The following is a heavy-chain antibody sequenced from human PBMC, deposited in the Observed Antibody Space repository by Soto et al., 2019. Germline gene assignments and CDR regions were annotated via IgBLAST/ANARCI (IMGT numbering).Heavy chain of an antibody. V-gene: IGHV3-53*01. CDR3: VRESTYGDYVNY. CDR1: GFTVSSNY. D-gene: IGHD2-21*02. CDR2: IYSGGST. Sequence: GGSLRLSCASSGFTVSSNYMSWVRQAPGKGLEWVSVIYSGGSTSYTDSVKGRFTISRDNFKNTLYLQMNSLRADDTAVYYCVRESTYGDYVNYWGQGTLVTVSS. J-gene: IGHJ4*02.